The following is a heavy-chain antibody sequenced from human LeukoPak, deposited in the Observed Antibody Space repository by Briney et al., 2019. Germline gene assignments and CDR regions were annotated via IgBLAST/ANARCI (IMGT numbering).Heavy chain of an antibody. CDR2: LNYSGST. D-gene: IGHD2-15*01. CDR1: GASISSFY. Sequence: SETLSLTCTVSGASISSFYWSWIRQPPGKGLEWIGWLNYSGSTSYNPSLKSRVTLSLDTSKNQFSLSLNSVTAADTAVYYCARLGFCAASCLADYWGQGTLVTVSS. CDR3: ARLGFCAASCLADY. J-gene: IGHJ4*02. V-gene: IGHV4-59*08.